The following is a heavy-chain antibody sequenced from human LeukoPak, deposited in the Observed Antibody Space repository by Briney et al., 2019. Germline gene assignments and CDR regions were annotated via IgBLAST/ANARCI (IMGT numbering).Heavy chain of an antibody. CDR2: IYCEYDK. D-gene: IGHD3-9*01. Sequence: SGPTLVNPTQTLALTCTFSGFSLSTSGVGVGWIRQPPGKALEWLALIYCEYDKRYSPSLKSRLTITKDISKNQVVLTMTNMNHGSISTYYCAHGAHWLFGGAFDYWGQGTLVTVSS. J-gene: IGHJ4*02. CDR3: AHGAHWLFGGAFDY. CDR1: GFSLSTSGVG. V-gene: IGHV2-5*02.